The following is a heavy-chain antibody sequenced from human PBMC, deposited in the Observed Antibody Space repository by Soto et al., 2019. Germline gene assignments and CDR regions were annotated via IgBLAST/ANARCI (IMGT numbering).Heavy chain of an antibody. D-gene: IGHD6-19*01. CDR2: ITGSGGST. CDR1: SFDFRSYG. J-gene: IGHJ4*02. V-gene: IGHV3-23*01. Sequence: GGPRTLSRSSCSFDFRSYGLMRAPQAQGKGLEWVSTITGSGGSTYYADSVKGRFTISRDNSKNTLYLQMNSLRAEDTAIYYCAKDPGGPGYSSRGDYFEYWGQGTRFTDPS. CDR3: AKDPGGPGYSSRGDYFEY.